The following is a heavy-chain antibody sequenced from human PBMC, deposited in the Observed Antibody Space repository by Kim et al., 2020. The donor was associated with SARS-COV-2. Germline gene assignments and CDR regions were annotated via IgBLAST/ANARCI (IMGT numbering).Heavy chain of an antibody. J-gene: IGHJ5*02. CDR3: ARGTAGRPKPYNWFDP. CDR2: INHSGST. V-gene: IGHV4-34*01. CDR1: GGSFSGYY. Sequence: SETLSLTCAVYGGSFSGYYWSWIRQPPGKGLEWIGEINHSGSTNYNPSLKSRVTISVDTSKNQFSLKLSSVTAADTAVYYCARGTAGRPKPYNWFDPWG.